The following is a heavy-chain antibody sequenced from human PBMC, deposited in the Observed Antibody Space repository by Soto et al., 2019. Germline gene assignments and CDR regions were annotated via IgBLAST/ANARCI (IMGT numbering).Heavy chain of an antibody. CDR1: GFTFSAFA. J-gene: IGHJ4*02. CDR2: IVGSGGRT. CDR3: AKDPAGMYSSGWSQSFDF. Sequence: EVQLLESGGGLVQPGGSLTLSCAASGFTFSAFALSWVRQAPGEGLEWVSGIVGSGGRTYYADSVKGRFTISRDNSTNTVYLQMSSLRAEDTAMYYCAKDPAGMYSSGWSQSFDFWGQGTQVTVSS. V-gene: IGHV3-23*01. D-gene: IGHD6-19*01.